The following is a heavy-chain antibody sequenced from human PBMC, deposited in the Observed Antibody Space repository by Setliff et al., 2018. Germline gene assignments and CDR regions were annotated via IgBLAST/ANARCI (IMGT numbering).Heavy chain of an antibody. CDR3: VREGGNYFPLDY. Sequence: PGGSLRLSCAASGFIFSGYWMHWVRQAPGKGLMWVSRMHSDDRSITYADSVKGRFTISRDDAKNMLYLQMNSLRAEDTAVYYCVREGGNYFPLDYWGRGTLVTVSS. CDR2: MHSDDRSI. J-gene: IGHJ4*02. V-gene: IGHV3-74*03. D-gene: IGHD1-26*01. CDR1: GFIFSGYW.